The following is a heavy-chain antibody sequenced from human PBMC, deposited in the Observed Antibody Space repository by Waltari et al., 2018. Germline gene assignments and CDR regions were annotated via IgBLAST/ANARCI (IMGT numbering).Heavy chain of an antibody. CDR1: GGSFSGYY. J-gene: IGHJ4*02. D-gene: IGHD3-22*01. V-gene: IGHV4-34*01. Sequence: QVQLQQWGAGLLKPSETLSLPCAVYGGSFSGYYWRWLRQPPGKGLEWIGEINHSGSTNYNPSLKSRVTISVDTSKNQFSLKLSSVTAADTAVYYCARGPRGVVITRSWGYYFDYWGQGTLVTVSS. CDR2: INHSGST. CDR3: ARGPRGVVITRSWGYYFDY.